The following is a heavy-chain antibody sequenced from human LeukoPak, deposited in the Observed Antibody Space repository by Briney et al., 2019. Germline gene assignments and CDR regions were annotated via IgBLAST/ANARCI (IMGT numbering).Heavy chain of an antibody. D-gene: IGHD3-22*01. V-gene: IGHV3-23*01. CDR2: ISGSGDNT. Sequence: GGSLRLSCAASGFTFSSHGMSWVRQAPGKGLEWVSTISGSGDNTYYADSVKGRFTISRDNAKNSLYLQMNSLRAEDTAVYYCARDRRGYYDSSGYWGQGTLVTVSS. CDR1: GFTFSSHG. CDR3: ARDRRGYYDSSGY. J-gene: IGHJ4*02.